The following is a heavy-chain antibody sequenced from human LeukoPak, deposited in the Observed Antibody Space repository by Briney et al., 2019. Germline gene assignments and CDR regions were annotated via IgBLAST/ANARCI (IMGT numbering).Heavy chain of an antibody. V-gene: IGHV3-11*04. CDR1: GFIFSDYY. CDR2: ISNSGSTI. Sequence: GGSLRLSCVASGFIFSDYYMSWIRQAPGKGLELVSYISNSGSTIYNADSVKGRFTISRDNAKNSLYLQMNSLRAEDTAVYYCTSHTGTGDAFRPFHIWGQGTMVTVSS. J-gene: IGHJ3*02. CDR3: TSHTGTGDAFRPFHI. D-gene: IGHD2-21*02.